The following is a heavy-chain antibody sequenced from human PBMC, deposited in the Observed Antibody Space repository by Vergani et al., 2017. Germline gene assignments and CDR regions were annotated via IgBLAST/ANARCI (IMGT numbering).Heavy chain of an antibody. D-gene: IGHD3-10*01. J-gene: IGHJ4*02. CDR3: ARDQEVGSENFDY. V-gene: IGHV3-7*01. CDR2: IKQDGSEK. CDR1: GFTFSSYW. Sequence: EVQLVESGGGLVQPGGSLRLSCAASGFTFSSYWMSWVRQAPGTGLEWVANIKQDGSEKYYVDSVKGRFTVSRDNAKNSLYLQMNSLRAEDTAVYYCARDQEVGSENFDYWGQGTLVTVSS.